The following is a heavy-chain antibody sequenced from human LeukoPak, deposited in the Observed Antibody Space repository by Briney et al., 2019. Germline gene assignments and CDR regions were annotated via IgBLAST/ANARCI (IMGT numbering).Heavy chain of an antibody. Sequence: KPSETLSLTCAVYGGSFSGYYWSWIRQPPGKGLEWIGEINHSGSTNYNPFLKSRVTISVDTSKNQFSLKLSSVTAADTAVYYCARGRVKYCSGGSCSYTPYNWFDPWGQGTLVTVSS. CDR1: GGSFSGYY. J-gene: IGHJ5*02. CDR3: ARGRVKYCSGGSCSYTPYNWFDP. CDR2: INHSGST. D-gene: IGHD2-15*01. V-gene: IGHV4-34*01.